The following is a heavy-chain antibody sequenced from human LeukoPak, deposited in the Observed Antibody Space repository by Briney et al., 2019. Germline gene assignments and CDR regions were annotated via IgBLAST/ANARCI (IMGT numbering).Heavy chain of an antibody. J-gene: IGHJ4*02. Sequence: SETLSLTCTVSGGSISSSSYYWGWIRQPPGKGLEWIGSIYYSGSTYYNPSLKSRVTISVDTSKNQFSLKLSSVTAADTAVSYCARHTMLSSWNYFDYWGQGTLVTVSS. CDR3: ARHTMLSSWNYFDY. V-gene: IGHV4-39*01. D-gene: IGHD6-13*01. CDR1: GGSISSSSYY. CDR2: IYYSGST.